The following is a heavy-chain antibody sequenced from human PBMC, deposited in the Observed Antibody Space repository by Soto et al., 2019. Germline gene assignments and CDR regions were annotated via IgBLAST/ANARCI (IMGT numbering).Heavy chain of an antibody. Sequence: QVQLVQSGAEVKKPGASVKVSCKASGYTFTSYYMHWVRQAPGQGLEWMGIINPSGGSTSYAQKLQGRVTMTRDTSTSTVYMELSSLRSEDTAVYYCARGSALGSRFDYYYYGMDVWGQGTTVTVSS. CDR2: INPSGGST. CDR3: ARGSALGSRFDYYYYGMDV. J-gene: IGHJ6*02. D-gene: IGHD6-13*01. CDR1: GYTFTSYY. V-gene: IGHV1-46*04.